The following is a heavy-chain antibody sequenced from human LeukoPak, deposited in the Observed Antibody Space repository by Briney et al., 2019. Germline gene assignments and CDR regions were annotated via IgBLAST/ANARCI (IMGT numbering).Heavy chain of an antibody. J-gene: IGHJ4*02. Sequence: PGGSLRLSCAASGFTFSGSGMHWVRQAPGKGLEWVTFIRYDGSNKYYTDSVKGRFTISRDNSKNTLYLQMDSLRAEDTAVYYCARDYDFWSGYYSPTRGYFGYWGQGTLVTVS. CDR3: ARDYDFWSGYYSPTRGYFGY. CDR2: IRYDGSNK. D-gene: IGHD3-3*01. V-gene: IGHV3-30*02. CDR1: GFTFSGSG.